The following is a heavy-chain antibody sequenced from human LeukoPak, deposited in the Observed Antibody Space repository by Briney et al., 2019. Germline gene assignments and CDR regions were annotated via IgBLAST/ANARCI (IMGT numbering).Heavy chain of an antibody. J-gene: IGHJ6*02. Sequence: ASVKVSCKASGYTFTIYYMHWVRQAPGQGLEWMGIINPSGGSTSYAQKFQGRVTLTRDTSTSTVYMELSSLRSEDTAVYYCGAWATPSSDDYYYGMDVWGQGTTVTVSS. CDR2: INPSGGST. D-gene: IGHD5-12*01. CDR1: GYTFTIYY. CDR3: GAWATPSSDDYYYGMDV. V-gene: IGHV1-46*01.